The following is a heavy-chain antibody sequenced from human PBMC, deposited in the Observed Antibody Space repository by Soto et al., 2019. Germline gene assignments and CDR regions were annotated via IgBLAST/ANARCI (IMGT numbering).Heavy chain of an antibody. Sequence: QVQLQESGPGLVKPSETLSLTCTVSGGSVSSGSYYWSWIRQPPGKGLEWIGYIYYSGSTNYNPSLKRRVTISVDTSKNQSSLKLSSVTAADTAVYYCARVGGYHNWFDPWGQGTLVTVSS. D-gene: IGHD3-22*01. V-gene: IGHV4-61*01. CDR1: GGSVSSGSYY. CDR3: ARVGGYHNWFDP. CDR2: IYYSGST. J-gene: IGHJ5*02.